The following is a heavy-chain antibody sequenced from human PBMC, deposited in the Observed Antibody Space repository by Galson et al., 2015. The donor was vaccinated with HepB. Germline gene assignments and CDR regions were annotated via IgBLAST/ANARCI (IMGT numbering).Heavy chain of an antibody. Sequence: SVKVSCKASGYTFTSYYMHWVRQAPGQGLEWMGIINPSGGSTSYAQKFQGRVTMTRDTSTSTVYMELSSLRSEDTAVYYCASGGFVMGATRYYYYYYMDVWGKGTTVTVSS. V-gene: IGHV1-46*03. CDR1: GYTFTSYY. J-gene: IGHJ6*03. D-gene: IGHD1-26*01. CDR3: ASGGFVMGATRYYYYYYMDV. CDR2: INPSGGST.